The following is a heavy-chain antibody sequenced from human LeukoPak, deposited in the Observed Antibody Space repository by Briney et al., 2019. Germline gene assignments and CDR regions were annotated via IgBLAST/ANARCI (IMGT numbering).Heavy chain of an antibody. D-gene: IGHD1-26*01. CDR1: GGSISSYY. Sequence: SETLSLTCTVSGGSISSYYWSWIRQPPGKGLEWIGYIYYSGSTNYNPSLKNRVTISVDTSKNQFSLKLSSVTAADTAVYYCARVGDTYYMDVWGKGTTVTVSS. CDR2: IYYSGST. V-gene: IGHV4-59*08. J-gene: IGHJ6*03. CDR3: ARVGDTYYMDV.